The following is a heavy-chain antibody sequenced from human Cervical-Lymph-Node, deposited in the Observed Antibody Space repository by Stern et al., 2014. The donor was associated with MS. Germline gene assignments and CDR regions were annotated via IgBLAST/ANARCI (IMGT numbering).Heavy chain of an antibody. J-gene: IGHJ4*02. D-gene: IGHD6-19*01. CDR3: ATGSSGGPEY. CDR1: GGSFSGYY. V-gene: IGHV4-34*01. CDR2: INHSGST. Sequence: QVQLQQWGAGLLKPSETLSLTCAVYGGSFSGYYWSWIRQPPGKGLEWIGEINHSGSTNYNPSLKSRVTISVDTSKNQFSLKLSSVTAADTAVYYCATGSSGGPEYWGQGTLVTVSS.